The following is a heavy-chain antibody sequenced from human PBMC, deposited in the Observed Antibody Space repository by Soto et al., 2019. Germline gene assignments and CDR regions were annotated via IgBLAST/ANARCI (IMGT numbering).Heavy chain of an antibody. Sequence: EVQLVESGGGLVKPGGSLRLSCAASGFTFSSYSMNWVRQAPGKGLEWVSSISSSSSYIYYADSVKGRFTISRDNAKNSLYLQMNSLRAEVTAVYYCAREYSGSDKEIDYWGQGTLVTVSS. J-gene: IGHJ4*02. CDR3: AREYSGSDKEIDY. CDR2: ISSSSSYI. V-gene: IGHV3-21*01. CDR1: GFTFSSYS. D-gene: IGHD5-12*01.